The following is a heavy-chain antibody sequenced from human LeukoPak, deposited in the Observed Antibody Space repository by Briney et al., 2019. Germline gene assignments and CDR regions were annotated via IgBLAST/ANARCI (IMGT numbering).Heavy chain of an antibody. D-gene: IGHD2-2*01. J-gene: IGHJ4*02. CDR1: RDSVSSNSAA. CDR3: ARGYCSSTSCIKNFDY. V-gene: IGHV6-1*01. Sequence: SQTLSLTCAISRDSVSSNSAAWNWIRQSPSRGLEWLGRTYYRSKWYNDYAVSVKSRITINPDTSKNQFSLQLNSVTPEDTAVYYCARGYCSSTSCIKNFDYWGQGTLVTVSS. CDR2: TYYRSKWYN.